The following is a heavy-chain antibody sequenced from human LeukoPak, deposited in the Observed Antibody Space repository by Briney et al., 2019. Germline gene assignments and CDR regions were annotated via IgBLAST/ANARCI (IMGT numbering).Heavy chain of an antibody. V-gene: IGHV1-24*01. CDR2: FDPEDGET. CDR3: ATTHSASRTGIFDY. J-gene: IGHJ4*02. CDR1: GYTLTELS. Sequence: ASVEASCKVSGYTLTELSMHWVRQAPGKGLEWMGGFDPEDGETIYAQKFQGRVTMTEDTSTDTAYMELSSLRSEDTAVYYCATTHSASRTGIFDYWGQGTLVTVSS. D-gene: IGHD6-13*01.